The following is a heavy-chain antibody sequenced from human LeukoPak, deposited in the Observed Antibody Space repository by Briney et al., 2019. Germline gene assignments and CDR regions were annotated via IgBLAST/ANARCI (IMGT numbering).Heavy chain of an antibody. CDR3: AREKADWDDAFDI. D-gene: IGHD3-9*01. J-gene: IGHJ3*02. Sequence: KPSETLSLTCTVSGGSISSYYWSWIRQPPGKGLEWIGYIYYSGSTNYNPSLKSRVTISVDTSKSQFSLKLSSVTAADTAVYYCAREKADWDDAFDIWGQGTMVTVSS. V-gene: IGHV4-59*01. CDR2: IYYSGST. CDR1: GGSISSYY.